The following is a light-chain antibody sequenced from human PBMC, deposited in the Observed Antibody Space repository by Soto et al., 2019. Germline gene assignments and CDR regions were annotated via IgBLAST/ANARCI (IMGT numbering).Light chain of an antibody. CDR3: LQDHDDTWA. Sequence: AIQMTQSPSSLSASVGDRITITCRASQDIGNDLGWYQQKPGKAPKVLIYAASNLHSGVPSRFSGSRSGADFTLTISGLQPEDFATYYCLQDHDDTWAFGQGTKLEIK. CDR1: QDIGND. V-gene: IGKV1-6*01. CDR2: AAS. J-gene: IGKJ1*01.